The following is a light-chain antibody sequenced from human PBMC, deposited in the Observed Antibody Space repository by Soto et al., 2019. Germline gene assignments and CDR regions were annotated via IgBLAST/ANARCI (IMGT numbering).Light chain of an antibody. Sequence: IVLTQSPGTLSSFPGERATLSCRASQSVSGSNLAWYQQKPGQAPRLVIYAASSRSTDIPGRFSGSGSGTDFTLTISRLEPEDFAVYYCQQYGTSPITFGQGTRLEIK. CDR1: QSVSGSN. V-gene: IGKV3-20*01. CDR2: AAS. J-gene: IGKJ5*01. CDR3: QQYGTSPIT.